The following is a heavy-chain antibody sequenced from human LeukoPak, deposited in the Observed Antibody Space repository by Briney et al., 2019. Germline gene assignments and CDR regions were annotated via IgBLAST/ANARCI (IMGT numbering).Heavy chain of an antibody. CDR1: GFTFSSYA. CDR3: ARDQDWNDRGGLDY. D-gene: IGHD1-1*01. V-gene: IGHV3-21*01. CDR2: ISTSSSYI. J-gene: IGHJ4*02. Sequence: GGSLRLSCAASGFTFSSYAMSWVRQAPGKGLEWVSFISTSSSYIYYADSVKGRFTISRDNSKNSLYLQMNSLRAEDTAVYYCARDQDWNDRGGLDYWGQGTLVIVSS.